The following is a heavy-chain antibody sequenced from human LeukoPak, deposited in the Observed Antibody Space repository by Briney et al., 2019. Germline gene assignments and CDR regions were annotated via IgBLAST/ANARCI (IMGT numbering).Heavy chain of an antibody. CDR1: GFTFSSYA. CDR2: ISYDGSNK. V-gene: IGHV3-30*04. J-gene: IGHJ6*03. Sequence: GGSLRLSCAASGFTFSSYAMHWVRQAPGKGLEWVAVISYDGSNKYYADSVKGRFTISRDNSKNTLYLQMNSLRAEDTAVYYCARAPYYDILTGSYYYYYYMDVWGKGTTVTVSS. D-gene: IGHD3-9*01. CDR3: ARAPYYDILTGSYYYYYYMDV.